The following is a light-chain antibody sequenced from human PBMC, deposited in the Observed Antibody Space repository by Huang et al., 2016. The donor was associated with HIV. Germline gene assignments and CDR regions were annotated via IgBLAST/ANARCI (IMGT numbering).Light chain of an antibody. CDR2: RTS. CDR1: QYVSTPY. J-gene: IGKJ1*01. V-gene: IGKV3-20*01. Sequence: VLTQSPGTLSLSTGERATLSCRASQYVSTPYLAWYQQKPGQAPRLLMYRTSTRPTGIPDSFRGSGSGTDVNLTISAREPEDFAVYYCQQYGSLVWTFGQGTRVEAK. CDR3: QQYGSLVWT.